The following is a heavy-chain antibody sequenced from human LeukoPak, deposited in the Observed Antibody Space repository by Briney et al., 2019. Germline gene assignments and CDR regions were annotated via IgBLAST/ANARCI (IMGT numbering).Heavy chain of an antibody. CDR1: GFTFSIYA. Sequence: GGSLRLSCAASGFTFSIYAMHWVRQAPGKGLEWVTFIRYDGSNKYYADSVKGRFTISRDNSKNTLHLQMNSLRAEDTAVYYCARGDDYGKAGFDYWGQGTLVTVSS. V-gene: IGHV3-30*02. CDR3: ARGDDYGKAGFDY. CDR2: IRYDGSNK. D-gene: IGHD4-17*01. J-gene: IGHJ4*02.